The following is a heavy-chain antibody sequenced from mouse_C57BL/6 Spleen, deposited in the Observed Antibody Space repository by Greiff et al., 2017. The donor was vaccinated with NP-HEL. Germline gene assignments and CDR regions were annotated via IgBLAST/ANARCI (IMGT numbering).Heavy chain of an antibody. CDR2: IDPENGDT. CDR1: GFNFRDDY. V-gene: IGHV14-4*01. J-gene: IGHJ3*01. Sequence: EVQLQQSGAELVRPGASVKLSCTASGFNFRDDYMHWVKQRPEQGLEWIGWIDPENGDTEYASKFQGKATITADTSSNTAYLQLSSLTSEDTAVYYCTTEGLLRAWFAYWGQGTLVTVSA. CDR3: TTEGLLRAWFAY. D-gene: IGHD1-1*01.